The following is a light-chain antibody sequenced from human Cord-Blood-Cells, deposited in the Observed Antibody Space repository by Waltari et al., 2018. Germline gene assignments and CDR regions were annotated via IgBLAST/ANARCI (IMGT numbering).Light chain of an antibody. V-gene: IGLV2-14*01. Sequence: QSALTQPASVSGSPGQSITISCTGTSSDVGGYNYFSCYQQHPGKAPKLMIYEVSNRPSGVSNRFSGSKSGNTASLTISGLQAEDEADYYCSSYTSSSTLYVFGTGTKVTVL. CDR3: SSYTSSSTLYV. CDR2: EVS. CDR1: SSDVGGYNY. J-gene: IGLJ1*01.